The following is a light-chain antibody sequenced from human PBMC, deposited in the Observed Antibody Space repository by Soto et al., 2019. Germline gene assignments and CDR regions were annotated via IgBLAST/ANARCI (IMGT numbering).Light chain of an antibody. Sequence: DIQMTQSPSSLSASVGDRVTITCQASQNINNYLNWYQQKPGRAPKLLIYDASNLEAGVPSRFRGSGSGTDFTFTISRLQPDDIATYYWQQYEYLSTFGQGTRLEIK. CDR3: QQYEYLST. V-gene: IGKV1-33*01. CDR2: DAS. CDR1: QNINNY. J-gene: IGKJ5*01.